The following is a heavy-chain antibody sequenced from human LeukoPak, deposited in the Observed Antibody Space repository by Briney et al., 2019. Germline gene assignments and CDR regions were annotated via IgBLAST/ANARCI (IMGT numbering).Heavy chain of an antibody. J-gene: IGHJ5*02. D-gene: IGHD3-10*01. CDR2: IYYSGST. Sequence: SETLSLTCTVSDGSISTSDYYWGWIRQPPGKGLEWIGYIYYSGSTNYNPSLKSRVTISVDTSKDQFSLKLSSVTAADTAVYYCARDLSTYYYGSGSSWGQGTLVTVSS. V-gene: IGHV4-61*08. CDR3: ARDLSTYYYGSGSS. CDR1: DGSISTSDYY.